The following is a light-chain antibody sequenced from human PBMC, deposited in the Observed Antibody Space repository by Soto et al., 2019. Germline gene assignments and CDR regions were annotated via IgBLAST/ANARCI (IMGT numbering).Light chain of an antibody. V-gene: IGLV2-14*01. CDR3: SSYTSSSTYVI. J-gene: IGLJ2*01. CDR1: SSDVGGYKF. Sequence: QSALTQPASVSASPGQSITISCTGTSSDVGGYKFVSWYQHHPGKAPKLMIYEVSNRPSGVSNRFSGSKSGNTASLTISGLQAEDEAVYYCSSYTSSSTYVIFGGGTKVTVL. CDR2: EVS.